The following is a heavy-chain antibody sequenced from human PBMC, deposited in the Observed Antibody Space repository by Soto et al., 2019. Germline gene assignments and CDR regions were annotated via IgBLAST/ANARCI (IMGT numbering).Heavy chain of an antibody. CDR2: IYYSGST. D-gene: IGHD3-10*01. CDR3: ARSYGSGSYYDYYYGMDV. J-gene: IGHJ6*02. Sequence: SETLSLTCTVSGGSISSYYWSWMRQPPGKGLEWIGYIYYSGSTNYNPSLQSRVTMSVDTSKNQSSLKLNSVTAADTAVYYCARSYGSGSYYDYYYGMDVWGQGTTVTVSS. CDR1: GGSISSYY. V-gene: IGHV4-59*01.